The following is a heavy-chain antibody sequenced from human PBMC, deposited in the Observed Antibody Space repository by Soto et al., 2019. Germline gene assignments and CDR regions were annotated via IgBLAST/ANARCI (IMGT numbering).Heavy chain of an antibody. D-gene: IGHD5-18*01. Sequence: PGGSLRLSCAVSGFMFNTYSMNWVRQAPGKGLEWVSYISFDSSNIYYADSVKGRFTISRDNAKNSLYLQLNSLRDEDTAIYYCARVRYSYGSHFDYWGQGTLVTVSS. V-gene: IGHV3-48*02. CDR2: ISFDSSNI. CDR1: GFMFNTYS. J-gene: IGHJ4*02. CDR3: ARVRYSYGSHFDY.